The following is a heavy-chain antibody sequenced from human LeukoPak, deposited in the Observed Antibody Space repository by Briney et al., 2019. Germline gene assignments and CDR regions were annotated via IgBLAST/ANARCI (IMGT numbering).Heavy chain of an antibody. CDR2: IIPIFGTA. D-gene: IGHD7-27*01. V-gene: IGHV1-69*01. J-gene: IGHJ5*02. CDR3: ASSSNWGAFDP. CDR1: GGTFSSYA. Sequence: ASVKVSCKASGGTFSSYAISWVRQAPGQGLEWMGGIIPIFGTANYAQKFQGRVTITADESTSTAYMELSSLRSEGTAVYYCASSSNWGAFDPWGQGTLVTVSS.